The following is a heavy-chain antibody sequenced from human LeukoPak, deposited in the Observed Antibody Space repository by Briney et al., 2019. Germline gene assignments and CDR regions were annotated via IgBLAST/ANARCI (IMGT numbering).Heavy chain of an antibody. J-gene: IGHJ5*02. CDR2: IYYSGST. D-gene: IGHD6-19*01. Sequence: SETLSLTCTVSGGSISSSSYYWGWIRQPPGKGLEWIGSIYYSGSTYYNPSLKSRVTISVDTSKNQFSLKLSSVTAADTAVYYCARVHSSGWYDWFDPWGQGTLVTVSS. CDR3: ARVHSSGWYDWFDP. CDR1: GGSISSSSYY. V-gene: IGHV4-39*07.